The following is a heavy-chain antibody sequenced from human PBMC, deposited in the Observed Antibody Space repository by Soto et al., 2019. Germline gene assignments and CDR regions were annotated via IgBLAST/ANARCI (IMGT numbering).Heavy chain of an antibody. J-gene: IGHJ4*02. V-gene: IGHV4-4*02. CDR2: SHQSGNT. D-gene: IGHD6-13*01. Sequence: QVQLQESGPGLMKPSGTLSLTCAVSGVSISSHDWWTWVRQPPGKGLEWIGESHQSGNTNYNSSLESRVTISVDKSRNQLSLKLTSVPVADTAVYYGATRDSGRLYWGQGTLVTVSS. CDR1: GVSISSHDW. CDR3: ATRDSGRLY.